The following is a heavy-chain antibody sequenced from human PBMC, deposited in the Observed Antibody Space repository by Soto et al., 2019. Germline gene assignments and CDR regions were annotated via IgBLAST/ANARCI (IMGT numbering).Heavy chain of an antibody. J-gene: IGHJ4*02. CDR1: GGSINSASYY. Sequence: QVQLQESGPGLVKPSETLSLTCTVSGGSINSASYYWSWIRQSSGKGLEWIGYIFHSGSTNYNPSLKSRVTISLDTSKNQFSLRLTSVTAADTAVYYCARTRGYSGYDFDYWGQGILVTVSS. V-gene: IGHV4-61*01. CDR2: IFHSGST. D-gene: IGHD5-12*01. CDR3: ARTRGYSGYDFDY.